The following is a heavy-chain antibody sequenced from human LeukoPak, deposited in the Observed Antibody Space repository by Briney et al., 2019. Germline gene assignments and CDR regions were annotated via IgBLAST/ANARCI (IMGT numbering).Heavy chain of an antibody. CDR1: GFTFSSYG. D-gene: IGHD3-22*01. J-gene: IGHJ4*02. Sequence: PGGSLRRSCAASGFTFSSYGMHWVRQAPGKGLEWMAFIRYDGSNKYYADSVKGRFTISRDNSKNTLYLQMNSLRAEDTAVYYCAKDRAYYDSSGYYYPVDWGQGTLVTVSS. CDR2: IRYDGSNK. V-gene: IGHV3-30*02. CDR3: AKDRAYYDSSGYYYPVD.